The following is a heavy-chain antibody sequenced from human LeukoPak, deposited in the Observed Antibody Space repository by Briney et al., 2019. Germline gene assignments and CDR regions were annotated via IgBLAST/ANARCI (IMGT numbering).Heavy chain of an antibody. D-gene: IGHD3-16*02. CDR2: IYPRDSDI. Sequence: GESLKISCKGSGYSFTTYWIAWVRQMPGKGLEWMGIIYPRDSDIRYNPPFQGQVTISADKSISTAYLQWSSLKASDTAMYYCARMIGLGEVSPYFDYWGQGTLVTVSS. CDR3: ARMIGLGEVSPYFDY. CDR1: GYSFTTYW. J-gene: IGHJ4*02. V-gene: IGHV5-51*01.